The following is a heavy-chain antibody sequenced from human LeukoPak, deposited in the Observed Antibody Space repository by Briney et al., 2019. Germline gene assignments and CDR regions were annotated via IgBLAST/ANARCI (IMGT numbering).Heavy chain of an antibody. Sequence: GGSLRLSCALSLLTLSSYAMSWVRQAPGKGLEWVAAISGSGGSTYYADSVKGRFTISRDNSKNTMYLQMNSLRAEDTAVYYCAEDAGECHSREIRSLFDYCGQGTLVTVSS. CDR3: AEDAGECHSREIRSLFDY. J-gene: IGHJ4*02. CDR2: ISGSGGST. D-gene: IGHD2/OR15-2a*01. V-gene: IGHV3-23*01. CDR1: LLTLSSYA.